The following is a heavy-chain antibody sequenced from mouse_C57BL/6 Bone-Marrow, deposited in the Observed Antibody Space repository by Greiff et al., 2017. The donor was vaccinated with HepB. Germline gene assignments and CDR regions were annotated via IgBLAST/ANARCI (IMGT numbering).Heavy chain of an antibody. Sequence: QVHVKQSGAELARPGASVKLSCKASGYTFTSYGISWVKQRTGQGLEWIGEIYPRSGNTYYNEKFKGKATLTADKSSSTAYMELRSLTSEDSAVYFCARREIYGSSYGDYWGQGTTLTVSS. CDR2: IYPRSGNT. CDR1: GYTFTSYG. V-gene: IGHV1-81*01. CDR3: ARREIYGSSYGDY. D-gene: IGHD1-1*01. J-gene: IGHJ2*01.